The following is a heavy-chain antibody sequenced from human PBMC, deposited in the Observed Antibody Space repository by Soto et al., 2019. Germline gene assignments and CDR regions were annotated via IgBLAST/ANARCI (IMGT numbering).Heavy chain of an antibody. D-gene: IGHD2-15*01. CDR3: ARDREYCRGENCYETGSAS. CDR2: ISRSSNTI. V-gene: IGHV3-48*01. CDR1: GFSFSSYS. J-gene: IGHJ5*02. Sequence: EAQLVESGGDLVQPGGSLRLSCAASGFSFSSYSMNWFRQAPGKGLEWVSYISRSSNTINYADSVKGRFTISRDNAKKSLVLKMKSRRTEDTAVYYWARDREYCRGENCYETGSASWGQGTLFTISS.